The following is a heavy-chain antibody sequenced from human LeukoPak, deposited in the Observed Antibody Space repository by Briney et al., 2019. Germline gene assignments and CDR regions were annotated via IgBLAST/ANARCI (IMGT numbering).Heavy chain of an antibody. CDR2: VYYTGST. J-gene: IGHJ6*03. D-gene: IGHD6-6*01. CDR1: GGSFSGYY. CDR3: ARDRQQHSSSSTRDYYYYMDF. V-gene: IGHV4-59*01. Sequence: SETLSLTCAVYGGSFSGYYWSWIRQPPGKGLEWVGYVYYTGSTSYNPSLKSRVAISVDTSQNQCSLRLSSVTAADTAVYFCARDRQQHSSSSTRDYYYYMDFWGTGTTVTVSS.